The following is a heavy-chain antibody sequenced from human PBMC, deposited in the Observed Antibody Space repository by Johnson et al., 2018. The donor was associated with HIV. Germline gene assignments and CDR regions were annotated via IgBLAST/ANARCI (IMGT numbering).Heavy chain of an antibody. CDR3: ARGSLSGWFPPDALDI. Sequence: VQLVESGGGLVQPGGSLRLSCEASGFTFSSYWMSWVRQAPGKGLEWVANIKQDGAEIFYVASVKGRFNISRDNAKNSLSLQMIRLRAEDTAIYYCARGSLSGWFPPDALDIWGQGTMVTVSS. CDR2: IKQDGAEI. CDR1: GFTFSSYW. V-gene: IGHV3-7*05. D-gene: IGHD6-19*01. J-gene: IGHJ3*02.